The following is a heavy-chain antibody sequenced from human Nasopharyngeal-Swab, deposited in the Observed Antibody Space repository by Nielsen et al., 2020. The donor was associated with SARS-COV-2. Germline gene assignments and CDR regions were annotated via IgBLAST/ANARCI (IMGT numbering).Heavy chain of an antibody. J-gene: IGHJ4*02. CDR2: ISSSSSYI. CDR3: ARDGDYSGWELTDY. D-gene: IGHD1-26*01. CDR1: GFTFSSYS. V-gene: IGHV3-21*01. Sequence: GESLKISCAASGFTFSSYSMNWFRQAPGKGLEWVSSISSSSSYIYYADSVKGRFTISRDNAKNSLYLQMNSLRAEDTAVYYCARDGDYSGWELTDYWGQGTLVTVSS.